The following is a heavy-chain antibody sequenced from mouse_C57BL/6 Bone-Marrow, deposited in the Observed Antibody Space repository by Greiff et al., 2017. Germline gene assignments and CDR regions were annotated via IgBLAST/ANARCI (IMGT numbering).Heavy chain of an antibody. Sequence: DVMLVESGEGLVKPGGSLKLSCAASGFTFSSYAMSWVRQTPEKRLEWVAYISSGGDYIYYADTVKGRFTISRDNARNTLYLQMSSLKSEDTAMYYCTRERGWEGYFDVWGTGTTVTVSS. D-gene: IGHD3-3*01. CDR3: TRERGWEGYFDV. J-gene: IGHJ1*03. CDR1: GFTFSSYA. CDR2: ISSGGDYI. V-gene: IGHV5-9-1*02.